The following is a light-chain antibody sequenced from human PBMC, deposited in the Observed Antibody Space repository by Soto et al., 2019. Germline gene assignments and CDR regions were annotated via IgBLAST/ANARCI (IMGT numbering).Light chain of an antibody. CDR2: WAS. J-gene: IGKJ5*01. CDR3: QQYYSTPPIT. Sequence: DIVMTQSPASLAVSLGERATINGKSSQSVLYSSNNNNYLAWYQQKPGQPPKLLIYWASTRESGVPDRFSGSGSGTDFTLTISSLQAEDVAVYYCQQYYSTPPITFGQGTRLEIK. V-gene: IGKV4-1*01. CDR1: QSVLYSSNNNNY.